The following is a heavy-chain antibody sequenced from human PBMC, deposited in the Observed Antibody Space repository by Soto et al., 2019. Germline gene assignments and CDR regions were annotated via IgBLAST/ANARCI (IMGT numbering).Heavy chain of an antibody. J-gene: IGHJ4*02. V-gene: IGHV3-33*01. CDR3: ARGRYCSGGSCYFGFDY. D-gene: IGHD2-15*01. Sequence: GGSLRLSCVASGFTFSSYGMHWVRQAPGKGLEWVAVIWYDGSNKYYADSVKGRFTISRDNSKNTLYLQMNSLRAEDTAVYYCARGRYCSGGSCYFGFDYWGQGTLVTVSS. CDR2: IWYDGSNK. CDR1: GFTFSSYG.